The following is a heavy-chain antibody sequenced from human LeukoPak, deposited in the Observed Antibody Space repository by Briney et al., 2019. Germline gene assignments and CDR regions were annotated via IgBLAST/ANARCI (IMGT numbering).Heavy chain of an antibody. CDR1: GGSISSYY. D-gene: IGHD3-10*01. Sequence: IPSETLSLTCTVSGGSISSYYWSWLRQPPGKGLEWIGYIYYSGSTNYNPSLKSRVTISVDTSKNQFSLKLSSVTAADTAVYYCARGGYYGSGSYSYAPRPFDYWGQGTLVTVSS. V-gene: IGHV4-59*12. CDR3: ARGGYYGSGSYSYAPRPFDY. CDR2: IYYSGST. J-gene: IGHJ4*02.